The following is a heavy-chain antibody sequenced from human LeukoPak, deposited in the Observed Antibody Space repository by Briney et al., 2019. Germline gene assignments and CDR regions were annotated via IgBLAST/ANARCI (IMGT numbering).Heavy chain of an antibody. CDR3: VEGEGYGMDV. CDR1: GFTFNNAW. J-gene: IGHJ6*02. CDR2: ISSNGGTT. Sequence: HPGGSLRLSCAASGFTFNNAWMNWVRQAPGKGLEYVSGISSNGGTTYYADSVKGRFTISRDNSKNTLYLQMSSLRAEDTAVYYCVEGEGYGMDVWGQETTVTVSS. D-gene: IGHD1-26*01. V-gene: IGHV3-64D*06.